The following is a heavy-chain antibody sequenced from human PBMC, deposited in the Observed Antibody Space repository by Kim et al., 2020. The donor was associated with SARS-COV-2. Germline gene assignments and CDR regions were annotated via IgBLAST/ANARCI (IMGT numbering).Heavy chain of an antibody. CDR1: GGSISSSNW. J-gene: IGHJ4*02. CDR3: ARGGGLYCSSTSCSLDY. D-gene: IGHD2-2*01. V-gene: IGHV4-4*02. Sequence: SETLSLTCAVSGGSISSSNWWSWVRQPPGKGLEWIGEIYHSGSTNYNPSLKSRVTISVDKSKNQFSLKLSSVTAADTAVYYCARGGGLYCSSTSCSLDYWGQGTLVTVSS. CDR2: IYHSGST.